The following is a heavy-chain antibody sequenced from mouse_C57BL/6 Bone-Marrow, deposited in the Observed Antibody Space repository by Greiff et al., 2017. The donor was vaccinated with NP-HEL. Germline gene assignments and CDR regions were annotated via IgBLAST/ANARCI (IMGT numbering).Heavy chain of an antibody. CDR1: GFSLTSYG. D-gene: IGHD1-1*01. V-gene: IGHV2-5*01. CDR2: IWRGGST. J-gene: IGHJ4*01. Sequence: VQLQQSGPGLVQPPQSLSITCTVSGFSLTSYGVHWVRQSPGKGLEWLGVIWRGGSTDYNAAFMSRLSITKDNSKSQVFFKMNSLQADDTAIYYCAKPVYYGRRDYYAMDYWGQGTSVTVSS. CDR3: AKPVYYGRRDYYAMDY.